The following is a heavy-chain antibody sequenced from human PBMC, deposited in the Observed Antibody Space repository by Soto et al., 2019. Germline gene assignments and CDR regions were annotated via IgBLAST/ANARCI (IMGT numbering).Heavy chain of an antibody. J-gene: IGHJ4*02. CDR2: IWYDGSNK. CDR3: ARELYYYDSSGSPGGY. D-gene: IGHD3-22*01. Sequence: HPGGSLRLSCAASGFTFSSYGMHWVRQAPGKGLEWVAVIWYDGSNKYYAYSVKGRFTISRDNSKNTLYLQMNSLRAEDTVVYYCARELYYYDSSGSPGGYWGQGTLVTVSS. V-gene: IGHV3-33*01. CDR1: GFTFSSYG.